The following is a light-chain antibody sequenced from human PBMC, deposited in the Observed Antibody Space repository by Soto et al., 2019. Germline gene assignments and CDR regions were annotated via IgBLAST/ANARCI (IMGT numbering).Light chain of an antibody. CDR2: AAS. V-gene: IGKV3-20*01. CDR3: QQYGTSRT. Sequence: IVLTQSPGALSLSPGEGATLSCRASQSIKNNFLAWYQQRPGQAPRLLIHAASIRASGIPDSFTGTASGTDFALTISRLEPDDFSVYYCQQYGTSRTFGGGTRVE. CDR1: QSIKNNF. J-gene: IGKJ4*01.